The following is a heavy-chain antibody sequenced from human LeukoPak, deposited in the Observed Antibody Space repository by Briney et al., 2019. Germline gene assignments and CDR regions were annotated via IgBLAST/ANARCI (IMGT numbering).Heavy chain of an antibody. V-gene: IGHV1-46*01. CDR3: ARDLRYRGYSYGNFDY. Sequence: GASVKVSCKASGYTFTSHYMHWVRQAPGQGLEWMGIINPSGGSTSYAQKFQGRVTMTRDMSTSTVYMELSSLRSEDTAVYYCARDLRYRGYSYGNFDYWGQGTLVTVSS. CDR2: INPSGGST. CDR1: GYTFTSHY. D-gene: IGHD5-18*01. J-gene: IGHJ4*02.